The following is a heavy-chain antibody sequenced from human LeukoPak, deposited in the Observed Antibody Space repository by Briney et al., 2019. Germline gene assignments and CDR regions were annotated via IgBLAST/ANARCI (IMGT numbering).Heavy chain of an antibody. CDR1: GGTFSSYA. D-gene: IGHD2-2*01. V-gene: IGHV1-69*01. CDR3: ARELAPRLGYCTSTSCPGYFDY. J-gene: IGHJ4*02. CDR2: IIPIFGTP. Sequence: GSSVKVSCKASGGTFSSYAISWVRQAPGQGLEWMGGIIPIFGTPNYAQKFQGRVTITADESTSTAYMELSSLRSEDTAVYYCARELAPRLGYCTSTSCPGYFDYWGQGTLVTVSS.